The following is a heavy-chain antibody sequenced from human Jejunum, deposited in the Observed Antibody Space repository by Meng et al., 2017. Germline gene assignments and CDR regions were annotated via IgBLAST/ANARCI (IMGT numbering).Heavy chain of an antibody. CDR1: GGSISGYY. Sequence: QGQWQRSGPGLLKPPETLSLTCHDSGGSISGYYWSWIRQPPGKGLEWIVYIYYSGSTNYNPSLKSRVTISVDTSKNQFSLKLSSVTAADTAVYYCARDGFSIGHHFDYWGQGTLVTVSS. J-gene: IGHJ4*02. CDR3: ARDGFSIGHHFDY. V-gene: IGHV4-59*01. CDR2: IYYSGST. D-gene: IGHD2-15*01.